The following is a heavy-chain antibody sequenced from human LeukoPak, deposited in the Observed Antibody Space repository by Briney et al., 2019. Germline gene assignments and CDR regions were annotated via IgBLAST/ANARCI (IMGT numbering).Heavy chain of an antibody. CDR1: GFTFSSYA. V-gene: IGHV3-30*04. CDR2: ILYDGSNK. CDR3: ARGDTVTTYYFDY. D-gene: IGHD4-17*01. J-gene: IGHJ4*02. Sequence: RPGRSLRLSCAASGFTFSSYAIHWVRQAPGKGLEWVAVILYDGSNKYYADSVKGRFTISRDNSKNTLYLQMNSLRAEDTAVYYCARGDTVTTYYFDYWGQGTLVTVSS.